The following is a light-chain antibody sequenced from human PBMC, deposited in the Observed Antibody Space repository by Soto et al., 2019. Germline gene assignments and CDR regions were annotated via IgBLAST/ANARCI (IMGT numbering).Light chain of an antibody. CDR2: WAS. CDR1: QSVLYSSNNKNY. V-gene: IGKV4-1*01. CDR3: QQYYSTPFT. Sequence: DIVMTQSPDSLAVSLGERATINCKSSQSVLYSSNNKNYLAWYQQKPGQPPKLLIYWASTRESGVPDRFSGSCSGTDFTLTISSLQTEDVAVYYCQQYYSTPFTFGPGTKVDIK. J-gene: IGKJ3*01.